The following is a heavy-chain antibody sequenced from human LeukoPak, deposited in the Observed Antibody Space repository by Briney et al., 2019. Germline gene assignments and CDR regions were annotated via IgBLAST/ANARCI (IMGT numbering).Heavy chain of an antibody. V-gene: IGHV1-2*06. CDR3: ARGSMVRGVVFDH. J-gene: IGHJ5*02. CDR1: GYTFTGYY. D-gene: IGHD3-10*01. Sequence: ASVKVSCKASGYTFTGYYMHWVRQAPGQGLEWMGRINPNSGGTNYAQKFQGRVTMTRDTSISTAYMELSRLRSDDTAVYYCARGSMVRGVVFDHWGQGTLVTVSS. CDR2: INPNSGGT.